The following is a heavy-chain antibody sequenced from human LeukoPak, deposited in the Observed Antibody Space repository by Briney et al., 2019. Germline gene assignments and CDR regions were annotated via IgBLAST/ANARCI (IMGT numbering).Heavy chain of an antibody. D-gene: IGHD2-2*02. CDR2: IYYSGST. CDR3: ARGLVVPAAIEWLYYFDY. V-gene: IGHV4-39*01. Sequence: SETLSLTCTVSGGSISSSSYYWGWIRQPPGKGLEWIGSIYYSGSTYYNPSLKSRVTISVDTSKNQFSLKLSSVTAADTAVYYCARGLVVPAAIEWLYYFDYWGQGTLVTVSS. J-gene: IGHJ4*02. CDR1: GGSISSSSYY.